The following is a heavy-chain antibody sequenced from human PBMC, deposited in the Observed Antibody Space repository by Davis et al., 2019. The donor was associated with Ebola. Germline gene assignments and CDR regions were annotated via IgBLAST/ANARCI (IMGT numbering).Heavy chain of an antibody. D-gene: IGHD3-22*01. V-gene: IGHV3-11*06. CDR3: AREAYYYDSTGYYYDIPDLFDY. CDR2: ISSNSTNK. CDR1: GFTFSDYY. J-gene: IGHJ4*02. Sequence: GESLKISCAASGFTFSDYYMSWIRQAPGKGPEWVSYISSNSTNKKYADSVKGRFTISRDDAKNLLYLQMNSLRAEDTAVYYCAREAYYYDSTGYYYDIPDLFDYWGQGTLVTVSS.